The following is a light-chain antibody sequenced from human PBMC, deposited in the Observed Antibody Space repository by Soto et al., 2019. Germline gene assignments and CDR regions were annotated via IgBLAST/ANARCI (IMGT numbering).Light chain of an antibody. V-gene: IGKV3-20*01. CDR2: AAS. CDR3: QQYVSSPRT. J-gene: IGKJ1*01. Sequence: EIVLTQSPDTLSLSPGERATLSCRASQSVSSNYLAWYQQKPGQAPRLLIYAASSRITGIPHRFSGSGSGTDFTLTISRLEPEDFAVYHCQQYVSSPRTYGQGPKVEIK. CDR1: QSVSSNY.